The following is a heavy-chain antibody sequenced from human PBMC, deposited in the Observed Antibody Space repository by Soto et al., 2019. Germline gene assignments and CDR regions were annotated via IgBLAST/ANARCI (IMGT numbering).Heavy chain of an antibody. Sequence: ASVQFSSKAAVYTFTCRYIQFVRQAPGQGLEWMGWINPASGGATYAQKFQGRVSLTRDTSNSIAYMELSSLRSDDTAVYFCPRDPGGSSSYLGYWGQGTPVTVSS. J-gene: IGHJ4*02. CDR2: INPASGGA. CDR3: PRDPGGSSSYLGY. D-gene: IGHD6-6*01. V-gene: IGHV1-2*02. CDR1: VYTFTCRY.